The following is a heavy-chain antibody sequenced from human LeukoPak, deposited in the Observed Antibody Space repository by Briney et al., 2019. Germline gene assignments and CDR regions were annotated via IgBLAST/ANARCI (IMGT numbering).Heavy chain of an antibody. CDR3: ARGPTALEWLLLGSFDY. CDR2: FYTSGST. CDR1: GGSISSYY. J-gene: IGHJ4*02. D-gene: IGHD3-3*01. V-gene: IGHV4-4*07. Sequence: PSETLSLTCTVSGGSISSYYWSWIRQPAGKGLEWIGSFYTSGSTNYNPSLKSRVTMSVDTSKNQFSLKLSSVTAADTAVYYCARGPTALEWLLLGSFDYWGQGTLVTVSS.